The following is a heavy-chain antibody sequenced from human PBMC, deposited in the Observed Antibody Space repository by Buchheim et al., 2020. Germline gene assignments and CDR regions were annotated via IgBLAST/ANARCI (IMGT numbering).Heavy chain of an antibody. D-gene: IGHD6-6*01. J-gene: IGHJ5*02. CDR3: ARTLGRYSSSSGWFDP. CDR1: STSGMC. Sequence: STSGMCVSWIRQPPGKAQEWLALIDWDDDKYYSTSLKTRLTISKDTSKNQVVLTMTNMDPVDTATYYCARTLGRYSSSSGWFDPWGQGTL. CDR2: IDWDDDK. V-gene: IGHV2-70*01.